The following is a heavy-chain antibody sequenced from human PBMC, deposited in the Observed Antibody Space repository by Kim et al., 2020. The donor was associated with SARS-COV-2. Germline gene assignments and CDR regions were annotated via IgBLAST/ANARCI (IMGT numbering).Heavy chain of an antibody. CDR3: ARGNNYDFWSGYTNWFDP. V-gene: IGHV4-30-2*01. D-gene: IGHD3-3*01. CDR2: IYHSGST. CDR1: GGSISSGGYS. Sequence: SETLSLTCAVSGGSISSGGYSWSWIRQPPGKGLEWIGYIYHSGSTYYNPSLKSRVTISVDRSKNQFSLKLSSVTAADTAVYYCARGNNYDFWSGYTNWFDPWGQGTLVTVSS. J-gene: IGHJ5*02.